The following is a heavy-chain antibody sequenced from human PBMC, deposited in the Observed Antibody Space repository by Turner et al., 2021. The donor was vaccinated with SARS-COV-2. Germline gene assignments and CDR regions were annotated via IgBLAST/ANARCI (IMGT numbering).Heavy chain of an antibody. CDR3: AREPPFCGGDCYFDY. J-gene: IGHJ4*02. CDR2: ISYDGSNK. Sequence: QVQLVESGGGVVQPGRSLRLYCAASGFTFSSYAMHWVRQAPGKGLEWVAVISYDGSNKYYADSVKGRFTISRDNSKNTLYLQMNSLRAEDTAVYYCAREPPFCGGDCYFDYWGQGTLVTVSS. CDR1: GFTFSSYA. V-gene: IGHV3-30-3*01. D-gene: IGHD2-21*02.